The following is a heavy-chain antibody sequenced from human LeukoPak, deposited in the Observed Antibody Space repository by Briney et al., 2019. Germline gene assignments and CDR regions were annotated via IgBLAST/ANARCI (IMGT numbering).Heavy chain of an antibody. Sequence: ASVKVSCKASGYTFTFYTMHWVRQAPGQRLEWMAWINAGNGNTKYSQRFQDRVTITRDTSASTAYMEVSSLRSEDTAVYYCAREGRNARGFEIWGQGTLVTVSS. J-gene: IGHJ3*02. CDR3: AREGRNARGFEI. CDR2: INAGNGNT. V-gene: IGHV1-3*01. CDR1: GYTFTFYT. D-gene: IGHD1-14*01.